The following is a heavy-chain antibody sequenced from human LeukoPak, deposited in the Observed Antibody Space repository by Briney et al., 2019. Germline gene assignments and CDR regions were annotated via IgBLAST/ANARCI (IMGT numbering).Heavy chain of an antibody. J-gene: IGHJ2*01. CDR3: AATLCRGTSCYFRYWYFDL. CDR2: IVVGSGNT. CDR1: GYTFTSSA. V-gene: IGHV1-58*02. D-gene: IGHD2-2*01. Sequence: SVKVSCKASGYTFTSSAMQWVRQARGQRLEWIGWIVVGSGNTNYAQKFQERVTITRDMSTSTAYMELSSLRSEDTAVYYCAATLCRGTSCYFRYWYFDLWGRGTLVTVSS.